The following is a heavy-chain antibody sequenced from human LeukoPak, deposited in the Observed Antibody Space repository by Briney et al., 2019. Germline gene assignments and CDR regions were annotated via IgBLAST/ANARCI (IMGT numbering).Heavy chain of an antibody. V-gene: IGHV1-2*02. Sequence: ASVKVSCKASGYIFTGYYMHWVRQAPGQGLEWMGWINPNSGGTNYAQKFQGRVTMTRDTSISTAYMELSRLRSDDTAVYYCATSWGYCSSTSCRDDYYFDYWGQGTLVTVSS. D-gene: IGHD2-2*01. CDR1: GYIFTGYY. CDR3: ATSWGYCSSTSCRDDYYFDY. CDR2: INPNSGGT. J-gene: IGHJ4*02.